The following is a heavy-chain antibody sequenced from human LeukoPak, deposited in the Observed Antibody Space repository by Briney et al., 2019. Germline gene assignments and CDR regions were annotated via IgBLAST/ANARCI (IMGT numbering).Heavy chain of an antibody. J-gene: IGHJ4*02. CDR1: GYTFTGYY. CDR2: INPNSGGT. CDR3: ARDGSLDY. Sequence: ASVNLSCSGSGYTFTGYYMHWLRQAPGQGLEWMGWINPNSGGTNYAQKFQGRVTLTRNTSISTAYMELSSLRSDDTAVYYCARDGSLDYWGQGTLVTVSS. V-gene: IGHV1-2*02. D-gene: IGHD6-13*01.